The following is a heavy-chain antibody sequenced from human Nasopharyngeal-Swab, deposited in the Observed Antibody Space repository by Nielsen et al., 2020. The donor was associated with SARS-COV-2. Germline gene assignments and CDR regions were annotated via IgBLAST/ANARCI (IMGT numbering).Heavy chain of an antibody. CDR1: GGSISSYY. CDR3: AREADGDYYFDY. J-gene: IGHJ4*02. CDR2: IYYSGST. V-gene: IGHV4-59*01. D-gene: IGHD4-17*01. Sequence: SETLSLTCTVSGGSISSYYWSWIRQPPGKGLEWIGYIYYSGSTNYNPSLKSRVTISVDTSKNQFSLKLSSVTAADTAVYYCAREADGDYYFDYWGQGTLVIVSS.